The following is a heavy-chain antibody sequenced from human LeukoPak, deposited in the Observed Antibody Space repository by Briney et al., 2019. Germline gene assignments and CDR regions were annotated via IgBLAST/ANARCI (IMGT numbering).Heavy chain of an antibody. CDR3: ARDYYYGSGRLGYMDV. J-gene: IGHJ6*03. CDR1: GFAFSSYW. V-gene: IGHV3-7*01. D-gene: IGHD3-10*01. CDR2: IKQDGSEK. Sequence: PGGSLRLSCAASGFAFSSYWMSWVRQAPGKGLEWVANIKQDGSEKYYVDSVKGRFTISRDNAKNSLYLQMNSLRAEDTAVYYCARDYYYGSGRLGYMDVWGKGTTVTVSS.